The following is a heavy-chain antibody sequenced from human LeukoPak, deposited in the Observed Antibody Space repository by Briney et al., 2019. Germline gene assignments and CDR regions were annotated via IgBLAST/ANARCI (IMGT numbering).Heavy chain of an antibody. CDR3: ARVGGYSGYAVI. D-gene: IGHD5-12*01. CDR2: IYYSGST. CDR1: GGSISSYY. V-gene: IGHV4-59*12. Sequence: SETLSLTCTVSGGSISSYYWSWIRQPPGKGLEWIGYIYYSGSTNYSPPLKSRVTISVDTSKNQFSLKLSSVTAADTAVYYCARVGGYSGYAVIWGQGTLVTVSS. J-gene: IGHJ4*02.